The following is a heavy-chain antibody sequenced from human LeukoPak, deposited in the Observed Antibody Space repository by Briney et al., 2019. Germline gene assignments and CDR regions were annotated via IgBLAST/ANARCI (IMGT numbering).Heavy chain of an antibody. Sequence: GGSLRLSCAASGFTFSSYGMHWVRQAPGKGLEWVAVISYDGSNKYYADSVKGRFTISRDNSKNTLYLQMNSLRAEDTAVYYCAKVGEQWQPSGDLGDWGQGTLVTISS. CDR1: GFTFSSYG. V-gene: IGHV3-30*18. J-gene: IGHJ4*02. CDR2: ISYDGSNK. CDR3: AKVGEQWQPSGDLGD. D-gene: IGHD6-19*01.